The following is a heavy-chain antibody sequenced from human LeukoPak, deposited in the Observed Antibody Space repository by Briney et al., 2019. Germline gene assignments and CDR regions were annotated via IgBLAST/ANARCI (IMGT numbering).Heavy chain of an antibody. V-gene: IGHV3-7*01. Sequence: GGSLRLSCAASGFTFSSYWMSWLRQAPGKGLEWVANIKQGGSEKYYVDSVKGRFTISRDNAKNSLYLQMDSLRAEDTAVYYCARNSGSYWVSDYWGQGTLVTVSS. D-gene: IGHD1-26*01. CDR1: GFTFSSYW. CDR3: ARNSGSYWVSDY. J-gene: IGHJ4*02. CDR2: IKQGGSEK.